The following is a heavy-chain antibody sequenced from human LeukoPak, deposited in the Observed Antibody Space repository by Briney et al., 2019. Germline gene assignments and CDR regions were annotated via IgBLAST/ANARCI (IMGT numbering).Heavy chain of an antibody. CDR1: GFTCSSYG. Sequence: GGSLRLSCAASGFTCSSYGMHWVRQAPGKGQEWVGRIKSKTDGGTTDYAAPVKGRFTISRDDSKNTLYLQMNSLKTEDTAVYYCTAGVDTMVRGVMWVDYWGQGTLVTVSS. J-gene: IGHJ4*02. CDR3: TAGVDTMVRGVMWVDY. D-gene: IGHD3-10*01. V-gene: IGHV3-15*01. CDR2: IKSKTDGGTT.